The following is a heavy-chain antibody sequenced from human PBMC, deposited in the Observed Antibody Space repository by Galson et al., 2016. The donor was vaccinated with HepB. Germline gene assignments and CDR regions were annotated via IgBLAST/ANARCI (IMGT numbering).Heavy chain of an antibody. D-gene: IGHD3-10*01. CDR3: ARDQVYSGSGSHYTNWFDP. CDR1: GFTFSSYG. Sequence: SLRLSCAASGFTFSSYGIHWVRQAPGKGLEWVAGIWYDGSNKYYADSVKGRFTISRDNSKNTLYLHMNSLRAEDTAVYYCARDQVYSGSGSHYTNWFDPWGQGALVTVSS. J-gene: IGHJ5*02. V-gene: IGHV3-33*01. CDR2: IWYDGSNK.